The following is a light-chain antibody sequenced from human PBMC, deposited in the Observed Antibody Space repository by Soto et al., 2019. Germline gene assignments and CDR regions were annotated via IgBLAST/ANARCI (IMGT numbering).Light chain of an antibody. J-gene: IGKJ1*01. CDR1: QNINNW. Sequence: DLQMTQSPATLSASVGDRVTITCRASQNINNWIAWYQQKPGKAPKFLIYDASTLESGVPSRFSGSGFGTEFSLTISSLQPDDFGSYYCQHMRTFGQGTKVEMK. V-gene: IGKV1-5*01. CDR3: QHMRT. CDR2: DAS.